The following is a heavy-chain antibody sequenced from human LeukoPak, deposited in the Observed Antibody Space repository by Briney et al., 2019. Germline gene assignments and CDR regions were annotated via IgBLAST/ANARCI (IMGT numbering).Heavy chain of an antibody. CDR3: AKDLLGFYGSGPFDY. J-gene: IGHJ4*02. V-gene: IGHV3-23*01. Sequence: PGGSLRLSCAASGFTFSSYAMSWVRQAPGKGLEWVSVISGGGGNIYYADSVKGRFSISRDNSKNTLYLQMNSLRAEDTAVYYCAKDLLGFYGSGPFDYWGLGTLVTVSS. CDR1: GFTFSSYA. CDR2: ISGGGGNI. D-gene: IGHD3-10*01.